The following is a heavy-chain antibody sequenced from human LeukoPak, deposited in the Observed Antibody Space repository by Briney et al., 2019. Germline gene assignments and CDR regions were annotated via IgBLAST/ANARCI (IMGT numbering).Heavy chain of an antibody. D-gene: IGHD5-12*01. CDR2: IYHSGST. V-gene: IGHV4-4*02. J-gene: IGHJ6*03. CDR3: ARVDWLRDYYYYMDV. Sequence: SETLSLTCAVSGGSISSSNWWSWIRQPPGKGLEWIGEIYHSGSTNYNPSLKSRVTISVDTSKNQFSLKVTSVTAADTAVYYCARVDWLRDYYYYMDVWGKGTTVTVSS. CDR1: GGSISSSNW.